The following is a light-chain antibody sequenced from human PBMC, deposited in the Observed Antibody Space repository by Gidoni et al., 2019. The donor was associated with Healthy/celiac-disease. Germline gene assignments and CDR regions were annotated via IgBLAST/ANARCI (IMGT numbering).Light chain of an antibody. V-gene: IGLV2-8*01. CDR2: EVS. J-gene: IGLJ1*01. CDR1: SSDVGGYNY. CDR3: SSYAGSNNFV. Sequence: QSALTQPPSASGSPGQSVSFSCTGPSSDVGGYNYVSWYQQHPGKAPKLMIYEVSKQPSGVPDRFSGSKSGNTASLTVSGLQAEDEADYYCSSYAGSNNFVFGTGTKVTVL.